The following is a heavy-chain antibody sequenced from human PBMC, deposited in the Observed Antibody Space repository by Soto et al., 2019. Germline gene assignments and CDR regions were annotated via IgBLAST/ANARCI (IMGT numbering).Heavy chain of an antibody. CDR3: ASTKKWLAFDY. D-gene: IGHD6-19*01. Sequence: QVQLQESGPGLVKPSETLSLTCTVSGDSISNYYWTWIRQPPGKGLEWIGCFYNSGNTNYNPSLTSRVTISVDTSNNQCSLRVNSVTAADTAVYYCASTKKWLAFDYWGPGALVTVSS. V-gene: IGHV4-59*01. J-gene: IGHJ4*02. CDR1: GDSISNYY. CDR2: FYNSGNT.